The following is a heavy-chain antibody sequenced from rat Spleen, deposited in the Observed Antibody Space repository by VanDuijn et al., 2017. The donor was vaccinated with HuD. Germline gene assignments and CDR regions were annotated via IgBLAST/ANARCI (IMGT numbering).Heavy chain of an antibody. D-gene: IGHD1-8*01. V-gene: IGHV5-22*01. CDR2: IAFDGSST. CDR3: ARPHSSHYVMDA. J-gene: IGHJ4*01. CDR1: GFTFSNDD. Sequence: EVQLVESGGGLVQPGRSIKLSCAASGFTFSNDDMAWVRQAPTKGLEWVASIAFDGSSTYYRDSVKGRFTISRDNAKDTLYLQMNSLRSEDTATYYCARPHSSHYVMDAWGQGASVTVSS.